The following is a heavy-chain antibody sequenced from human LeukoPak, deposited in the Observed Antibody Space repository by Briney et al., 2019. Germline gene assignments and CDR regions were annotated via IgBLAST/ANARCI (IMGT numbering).Heavy chain of an antibody. CDR3: ARDSDYYDSSGYWGNWFDP. J-gene: IGHJ5*02. D-gene: IGHD3-22*01. V-gene: IGHV4-38-2*02. CDR1: GYSISSGYY. CDR2: IYHSGRT. Sequence: PSETLSLTCTVSGYSISSGYYWGWIRQPPGKGLEWIGSIYHSGRTFYNPSLKGRVTISVDTSKNQFSLKLTSVTAADTAVYYCARDSDYYDSSGYWGNWFDPWGQGTLVTVSS.